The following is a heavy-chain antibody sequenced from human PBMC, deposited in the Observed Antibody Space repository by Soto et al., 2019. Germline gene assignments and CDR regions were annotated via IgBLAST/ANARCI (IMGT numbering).Heavy chain of an antibody. Sequence: EVQLLESGGGLAQPGGSLRLSCAVSGFTISTHAIIWVRQGPGKGLEWVSGIDSGGNTYYGDSVKGRFTISRDNSKNALYLQMNSLRAEDTAEYYCAKEGYVSGFFWGQGTLVTVSS. CDR1: GFTISTHA. J-gene: IGHJ4*02. CDR3: AKEGYVSGFF. D-gene: IGHD3-10*01. CDR2: IDSGGNT. V-gene: IGHV3-23*01.